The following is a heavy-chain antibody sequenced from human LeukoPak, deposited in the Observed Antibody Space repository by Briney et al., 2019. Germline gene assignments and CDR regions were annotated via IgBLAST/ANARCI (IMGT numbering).Heavy chain of an antibody. CDR2: ITGSGGST. J-gene: IGHJ4*02. Sequence: GGSLRLSCAASGFTFSNYAMSWVRQAPGKGLKWVSSITGSGGSTYYADSVKGRFTISRDNSKNTLYLQMSSLRAEDTAVYYCAKDKGDFWSGHHYWGQGTLVTVSS. D-gene: IGHD3-3*01. CDR3: AKDKGDFWSGHHY. V-gene: IGHV3-23*01. CDR1: GFTFSNYA.